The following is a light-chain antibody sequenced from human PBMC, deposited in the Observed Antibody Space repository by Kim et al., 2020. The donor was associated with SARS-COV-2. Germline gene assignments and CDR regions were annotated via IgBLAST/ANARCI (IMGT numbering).Light chain of an antibody. J-gene: IGKJ4*01. CDR2: AAS. Sequence: EVLMTQSPATLSVSPGERATLSCRASQTVRHNYLVWYQQKPGQAPRLLIYAASTRATGIPARFSGSGSGTEFTLTISSLQSEDFAIYYCQQHSDWPLTFGGGTKVDIK. CDR1: QTVRHNY. V-gene: IGKV3-15*01. CDR3: QQHSDWPLT.